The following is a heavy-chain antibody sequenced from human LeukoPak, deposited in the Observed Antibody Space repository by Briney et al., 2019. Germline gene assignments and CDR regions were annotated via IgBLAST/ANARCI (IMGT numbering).Heavy chain of an antibody. CDR2: INPNTGDT. Sequence: ASVKVSCTTSGYTFTGLYVHWVRQAPGQGLEWMGWINPNTGDTNFAQKFQGRVTMTTDTSVSTAYMDLSRLRFDDTAVYYCAREGDYNGSGRGDSWGQGTLVTVSS. CDR1: GYTFTGLY. D-gene: IGHD3-10*01. CDR3: AREGDYNGSGRGDS. V-gene: IGHV1-2*02. J-gene: IGHJ4*02.